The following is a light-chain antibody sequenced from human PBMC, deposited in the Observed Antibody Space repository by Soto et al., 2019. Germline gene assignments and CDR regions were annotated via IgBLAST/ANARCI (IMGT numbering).Light chain of an antibody. V-gene: IGLV2-11*01. CDR1: SGDVGGYNF. CDR3: CSYGGSYTWV. J-gene: IGLJ3*02. CDR2: DVS. Sequence: QSALTQPRSVSGSPGQSVTISCPGASGDVGGYNFVSWYQQHPGKAPTLMIFDVSQRPSGVPDRFSGSKSGNTASLTISGLQAEDEADYYCCSYGGSYTWVFGGGTKLTVL.